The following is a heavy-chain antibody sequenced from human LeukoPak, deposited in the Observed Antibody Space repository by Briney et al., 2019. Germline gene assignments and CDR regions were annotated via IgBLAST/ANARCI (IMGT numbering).Heavy chain of an antibody. Sequence: GGSLRLSCAASGFTFSSYEMHWVRQAPGKGLEWVSYISSSDSTIYYADSVKGRFTISRDNAKNSLYLQMNSLRAEDTAVYYCARDYGGSSPFDYWGQGTLVTVSS. CDR1: GFTFSSYE. D-gene: IGHD4-23*01. CDR3: ARDYGGSSPFDY. V-gene: IGHV3-48*03. CDR2: ISSSDSTI. J-gene: IGHJ4*02.